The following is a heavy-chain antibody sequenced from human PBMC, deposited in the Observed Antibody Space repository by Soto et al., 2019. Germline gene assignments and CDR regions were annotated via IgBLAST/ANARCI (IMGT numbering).Heavy chain of an antibody. CDR1: GYTFTNYW. CDR2: IFPGDSDT. V-gene: IGHV5-51*03. CDR3: VRPNFGALTYFDF. D-gene: IGHD3-16*01. J-gene: IGHJ4*02. Sequence: GESLNISCKAIGYTFTNYWIGWVRQTPGKGLEWMGIIFPGDSDTRYNPSFEGQVTVSADESISTAYLQWNTLKASDTAMYYCVRPNFGALTYFDFRGQGPLVPVS.